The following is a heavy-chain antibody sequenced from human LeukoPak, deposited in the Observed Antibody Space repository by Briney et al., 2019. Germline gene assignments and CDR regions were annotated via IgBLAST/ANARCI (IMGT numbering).Heavy chain of an antibody. J-gene: IGHJ2*01. CDR1: GFTFNDYT. CDR2: ITWDSVNT. D-gene: IGHD4-23*01. V-gene: IGHV3-43*01. CDR3: AKDGYGGRTPWYFDL. Sequence: PGGSLRLSCAASGFTFNDYTMHWVRQAPGKGLEWVSLITWDSVNTYYRDSVKGRFTISRDNSEKSLYLQMNSLTTEDTALYYCAKDGYGGRTPWYFDLWGRGTLVTVSS.